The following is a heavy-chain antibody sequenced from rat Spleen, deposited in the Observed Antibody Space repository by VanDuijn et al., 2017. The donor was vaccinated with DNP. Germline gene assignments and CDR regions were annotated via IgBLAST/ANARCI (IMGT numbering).Heavy chain of an antibody. CDR3: ARNYYSSYIYFDY. Sequence: QVQLKESGPGLVQPSETLSLTCTVSGFSLTSYSVHWVRQHSGKSLEWMGRMWSDGDTSYNSAFTSRLSISRDTSKSQVFLKMNSLQTEDTGTYYCARNYYSSYIYFDYWGQGVMVTVSS. CDR2: MWSDGDT. V-gene: IGHV2S18*01. CDR1: GFSLTSYS. J-gene: IGHJ2*01. D-gene: IGHD1-2*01.